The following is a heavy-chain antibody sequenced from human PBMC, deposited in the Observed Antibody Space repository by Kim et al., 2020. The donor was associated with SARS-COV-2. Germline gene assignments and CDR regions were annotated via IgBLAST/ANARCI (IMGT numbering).Heavy chain of an antibody. CDR1: GYTFTSYA. CDR3: ARERSFGYYDSSGVWGWFDP. CDR2: INTNTGNP. D-gene: IGHD3-22*01. J-gene: IGHJ5*02. V-gene: IGHV7-4-1*02. Sequence: ASVKVSCKASGYTFTSYAMNWVRQAPGQGLEWMGWINTNTGNPTYAQGFTGRFVFSLDTSVSTAYLQISSLKAEDTAVYYCARERSFGYYDSSGVWGWFDPWGQGTLVTVSS.